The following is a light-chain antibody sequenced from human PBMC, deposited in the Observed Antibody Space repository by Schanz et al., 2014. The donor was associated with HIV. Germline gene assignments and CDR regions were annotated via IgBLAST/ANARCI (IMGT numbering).Light chain of an antibody. Sequence: DIQMTQSPSTLSASIGDKVTITCRASQSVDSWLAWYQQKPGKAPKLLIYRASTLESGVPSRFSGSGSGTEFTLTISSLQPDDVATYYCQNYNNYYYTFGQGTKLEI. CDR3: QNYNNYYYT. CDR1: QSVDSW. J-gene: IGKJ2*01. V-gene: IGKV1-5*03. CDR2: RAS.